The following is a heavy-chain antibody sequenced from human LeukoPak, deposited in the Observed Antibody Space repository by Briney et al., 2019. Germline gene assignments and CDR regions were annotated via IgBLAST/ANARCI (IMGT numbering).Heavy chain of an antibody. CDR3: ATDPPRSGYRNWFDP. V-gene: IGHV1-69*05. CDR2: IIPIFGTA. Sequence: SVKVSCKASGGTFSSYAISWVRQAPGQGLEWMGGIIPIFGTANYAQKFQGRVTITTDESTSTAYMELGSLRSEDTAVYYCATDPPRSGYRNWFDPWGQGTLVTVSS. D-gene: IGHD3-22*01. J-gene: IGHJ5*02. CDR1: GGTFSSYA.